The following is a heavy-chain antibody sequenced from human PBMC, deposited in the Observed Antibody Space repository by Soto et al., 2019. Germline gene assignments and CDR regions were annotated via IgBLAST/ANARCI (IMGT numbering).Heavy chain of an antibody. J-gene: IGHJ4*02. Sequence: SETLSLTCTVSGGSISSSSYYWGWIRQPPGKGLEWIGSIYYSGSTYYNPSLKSRVTISVDTSKNQFSLKLSSVTAADTAVYYCARLSTSVLRYFDWLSHARWYFDYWGQGTLVTVSS. D-gene: IGHD3-9*01. V-gene: IGHV4-39*01. CDR1: GGSISSSSYY. CDR2: IYYSGST. CDR3: ARLSTSVLRYFDWLSHARWYFDY.